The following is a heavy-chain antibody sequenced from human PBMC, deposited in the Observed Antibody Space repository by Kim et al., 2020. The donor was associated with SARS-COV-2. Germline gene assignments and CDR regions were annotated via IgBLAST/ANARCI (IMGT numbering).Heavy chain of an antibody. J-gene: IGHJ6*02. CDR1: GGTFSSYA. CDR2: IIPIFGTA. V-gene: IGHV1-69*13. CDR3: ATREVPAATYPLRITVGYYYYGMDV. D-gene: IGHD2-2*01. Sequence: SVKVSCKASGGTFSSYAISWVRQAPGQGLEWMGGIIPIFGTANYAQKFQGRVTITADESTSTAYMELSSLRSEDTAVYYCATREVPAATYPLRITVGYYYYGMDVWGQGTTVTVSS.